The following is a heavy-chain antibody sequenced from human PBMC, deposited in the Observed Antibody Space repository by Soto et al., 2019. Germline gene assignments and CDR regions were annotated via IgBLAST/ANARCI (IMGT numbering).Heavy chain of an antibody. V-gene: IGHV4-59*08. J-gene: IGHJ4*02. Sequence: QAQLQESGPGLVKPSETLSLTCTVSGGTISSWYWSWIRQPPGKGLEWIGYIYYSGSTNCNPSLKSRVTISVDTSKNQFSLKLSSVTAADTAVYYCARRYGSAIDYWGQGTLVTVSS. D-gene: IGHD1-26*01. CDR2: IYYSGST. CDR3: ARRYGSAIDY. CDR1: GGTISSWY.